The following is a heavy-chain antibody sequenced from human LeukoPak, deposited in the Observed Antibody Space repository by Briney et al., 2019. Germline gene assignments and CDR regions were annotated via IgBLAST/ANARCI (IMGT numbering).Heavy chain of an antibody. V-gene: IGHV3-30*02. Sequence: GGSLRLSCTASGYIFNSYGIHWVRQAPGKGLHWVTFIRYDGTNQYYADSVKGRFTVSRDNSKNTVYLQMNSLRPDDTAIYYCAKDAYGALDYWGQGTLVTVSS. CDR2: IRYDGTNQ. CDR1: GYIFNSYG. J-gene: IGHJ4*02. D-gene: IGHD4-17*01. CDR3: AKDAYGALDY.